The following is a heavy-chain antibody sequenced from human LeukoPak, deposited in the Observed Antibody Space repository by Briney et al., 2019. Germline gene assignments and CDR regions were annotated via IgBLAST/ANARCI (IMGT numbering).Heavy chain of an antibody. Sequence: GGSLRLSCAASGFTFDDYAMHWVRQAPGKGLEWVSGISWNSGSIGYADSVKGRFTISRDNAKNTLYLEMHSLRVEDTAIYYCAREGSYLNSGGSYYLHWLDPWGQGTLVTVSS. CDR3: AREGSYLNSGGSYYLHWLDP. V-gene: IGHV3-9*01. CDR1: GFTFDDYA. J-gene: IGHJ5*02. CDR2: ISWNSGSI. D-gene: IGHD3-22*01.